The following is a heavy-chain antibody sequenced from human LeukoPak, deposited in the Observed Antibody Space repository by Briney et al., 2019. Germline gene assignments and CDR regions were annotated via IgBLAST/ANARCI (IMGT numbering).Heavy chain of an antibody. D-gene: IGHD3-16*01. CDR1: GFTFSSYG. J-gene: IGHJ6*03. CDR3: AKDRGDYYYMDV. V-gene: IGHV3-30*02. Sequence: GGSLRLSCAASGFTFSSYGMHWVRQAPDKGLEWVAFIRYDGSNKYYADSVKGRFTISRDNSKNTLYLQMNSLRAEDTAVYYCAKDRGDYYYMDVWGKGTTVTVSS. CDR2: IRYDGSNK.